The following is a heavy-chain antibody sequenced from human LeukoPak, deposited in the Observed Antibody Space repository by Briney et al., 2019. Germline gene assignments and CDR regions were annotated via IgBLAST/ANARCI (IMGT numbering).Heavy chain of an antibody. CDR3: ARDRGYSYGDY. V-gene: IGHV3-48*04. CDR1: GFTFSSYG. D-gene: IGHD5-18*01. Sequence: GGSLRLSCAASGFTFSSYGMHWVRQAPGKGLEWVSYISSSGSTIYYADSVKGRFTISRDNAKNSLYLQMNSLRAEDTAVYYCARDRGYSYGDYWGQGTLVTVSS. J-gene: IGHJ4*02. CDR2: ISSSGSTI.